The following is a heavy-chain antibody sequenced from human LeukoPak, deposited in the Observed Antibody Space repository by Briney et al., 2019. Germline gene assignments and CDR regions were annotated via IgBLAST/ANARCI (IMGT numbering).Heavy chain of an antibody. J-gene: IGHJ6*03. D-gene: IGHD3-10*01. CDR3: ARVPPEYYGSGSPLYYYMDV. V-gene: IGHV4-4*02. CDR1: GGSISSSNW. Sequence: SETLSLTCAVSGGSISSSNWWSWVRAPPGKGLEWIGEIYHSGSTNYNPSLKSRVTISVDKSKNQLSLKLSSVTAADTAVYYCARVPPEYYGSGSPLYYYMDVWGKGTTVTVSS. CDR2: IYHSGST.